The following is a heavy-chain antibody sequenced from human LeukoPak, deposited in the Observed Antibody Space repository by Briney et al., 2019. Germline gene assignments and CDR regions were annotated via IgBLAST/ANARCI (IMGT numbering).Heavy chain of an antibody. Sequence: ASVKVSCKASGYNFATYGISWVRQAPGQGLEWMGWIAPYNDNANSAQKFQGRLSMTADTSTSTASMELRSLRSDDTSVYYCTRDARYKYGNFDNWGQGTLVTVSS. CDR2: IAPYNDNA. D-gene: IGHD5-18*01. V-gene: IGHV1-18*01. CDR1: GYNFATYG. CDR3: TRDARYKYGNFDN. J-gene: IGHJ4*02.